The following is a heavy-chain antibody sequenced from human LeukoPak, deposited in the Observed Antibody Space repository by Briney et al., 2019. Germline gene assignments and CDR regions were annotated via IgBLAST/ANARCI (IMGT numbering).Heavy chain of an antibody. D-gene: IGHD3-22*01. CDR3: AREGLSYYYDSSGYSPFDY. J-gene: IGHJ4*02. CDR2: ISSSGSTI. CDR1: GFTFSDYY. Sequence: PGGSLRLSCAASGFTFSDYYMSWIRQAPGKGLEWVSYISSSGSTIYYADSVKGRFTISRDNAKNSLYLQMNSLRAEDTAVYYCAREGLSYYYDSSGYSPFDYWGQGTLVTVSS. V-gene: IGHV3-11*01.